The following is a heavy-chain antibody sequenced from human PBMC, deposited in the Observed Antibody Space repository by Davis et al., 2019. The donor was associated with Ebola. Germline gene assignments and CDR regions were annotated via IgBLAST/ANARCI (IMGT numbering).Heavy chain of an antibody. CDR3: ARDRGYGDAFDI. V-gene: IGHV4-59*01. CDR2: IYYSGST. Sequence: ESLKISCPVSGGSISSYYWSWIRQPPGKGLEWIGYIYYSGSTNYNPSLKSRVTISVDTPKNQFSLKLSSVTAADTAVYYCARDRGYGDAFDIWGQGTMVTVSS. J-gene: IGHJ3*02. CDR1: GGSISSYY. D-gene: IGHD5-12*01.